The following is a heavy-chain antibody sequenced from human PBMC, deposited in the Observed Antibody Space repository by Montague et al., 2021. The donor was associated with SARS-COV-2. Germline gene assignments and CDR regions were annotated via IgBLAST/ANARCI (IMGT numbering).Heavy chain of an antibody. J-gene: IGHJ4*02. CDR2: IDPSGGRT. Sequence: SLRLSCAVSGFTFSVYTMSWVRQAPGKGLEWVAGIDPSGGRTYYSESVKGRFTIFRDNSKNTLYLQMNSLRSEDAAIYYCVKDSVHYWGQETLVTVSS. V-gene: IGHV3-23*05. CDR3: VKDSVHY. D-gene: IGHD3-10*01. CDR1: GFTFSVYT.